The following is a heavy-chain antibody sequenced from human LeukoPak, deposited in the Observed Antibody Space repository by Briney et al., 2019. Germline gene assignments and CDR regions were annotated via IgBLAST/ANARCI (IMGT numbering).Heavy chain of an antibody. Sequence: SETLSLTCTVSGGSISSSSYYWGWIRQPPGKGLEWIGSIYYSGSTYYNPSLKSRVTISVDTSKNQFSLKLSSVTAADTAVYYCARWGNTYYYDSSASYMDVWGKGTTVTVSS. V-gene: IGHV4-39*07. CDR3: ARWGNTYYYDSSASYMDV. CDR2: IYYSGST. CDR1: GGSISSSSYY. J-gene: IGHJ6*03. D-gene: IGHD3-22*01.